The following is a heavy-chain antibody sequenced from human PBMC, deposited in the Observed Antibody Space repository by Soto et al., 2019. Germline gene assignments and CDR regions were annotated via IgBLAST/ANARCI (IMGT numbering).Heavy chain of an antibody. V-gene: IGHV3-30-3*01. CDR1: GFTFSSYA. Sequence: GESLRLSCAASGFTFSSYAMHWVRQAPGKGLEWVAVISYDGSNKYYADSVKGRFTISRDNSKNTLYLQMNSLRAEDTAVYYCARDRGYCSSTSCYRAYYYYGMDVWGQGTTVTVSS. D-gene: IGHD2-2*02. CDR3: ARDRGYCSSTSCYRAYYYYGMDV. J-gene: IGHJ6*02. CDR2: ISYDGSNK.